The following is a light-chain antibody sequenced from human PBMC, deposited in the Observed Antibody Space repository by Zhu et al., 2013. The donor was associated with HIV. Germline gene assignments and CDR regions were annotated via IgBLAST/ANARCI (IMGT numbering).Light chain of an antibody. Sequence: DIQMTQSPSTLSASVGDRVTITCRASQSVSSWLAWYQQKPGKAPKLLIYRASSLESGVPSRFSGSESGTEFTLTISSLQPDDFATYYCQQYSSYLWTFGQGTKVEIK. CDR2: RAS. CDR3: QQYSSYLWT. V-gene: IGKV1-5*03. CDR1: QSVSSW. J-gene: IGKJ1*01.